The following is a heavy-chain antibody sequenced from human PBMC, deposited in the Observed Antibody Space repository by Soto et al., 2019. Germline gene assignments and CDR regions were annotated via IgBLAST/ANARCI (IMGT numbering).Heavy chain of an antibody. J-gene: IGHJ4*02. V-gene: IGHV3-23*01. D-gene: IGHD3-22*01. CDR1: GFTFSSYA. CDR2: ISGSGGST. CDR3: AKALPARVVVITEFDY. Sequence: PGGSLRLSCAASGFTFSSYAMSWVRQAPGKGLEWVSAISGSGGSTYYADSVKGRFTISRDNSKNTLYLQMNSLRAEDTAVYYCAKALPARVVVITEFDYWGQGTLVTVSS.